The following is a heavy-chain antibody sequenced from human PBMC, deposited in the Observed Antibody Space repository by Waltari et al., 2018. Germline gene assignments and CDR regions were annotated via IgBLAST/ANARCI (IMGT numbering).Heavy chain of an antibody. CDR2: INPNSGGT. Sequence: QVQLVQSGAAVKKPGASVQVSCKASGYTFTGYYMHWVRQAPGKGLEWMGWINPNSGGTNYAKKFQGRVTMTRDTSISTAYMELSRRRSDDTAVYYCARDQWFGEGHLDYWGQGTLVTVSS. CDR1: GYTFTGYY. J-gene: IGHJ4*02. D-gene: IGHD3-10*01. CDR3: ARDQWFGEGHLDY. V-gene: IGHV1-2*02.